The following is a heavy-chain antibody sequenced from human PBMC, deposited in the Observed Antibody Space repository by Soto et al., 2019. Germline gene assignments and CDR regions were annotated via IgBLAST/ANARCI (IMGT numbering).Heavy chain of an antibody. D-gene: IGHD3-16*01. CDR1: GYTFTGYY. Sequence: QMQLVQSGAEVKKPGASVKVSCTASGYTFTGYYIHWMRQAPGQGLEWMGWINPNSGGTNYAQKFQGRLTMTRDTSISTAYMELSRLTSDDTVVYYCARDRASSGGNTFDVWGQGTMVTVSS. V-gene: IGHV1-2*02. J-gene: IGHJ3*01. CDR3: ARDRASSGGNTFDV. CDR2: INPNSGGT.